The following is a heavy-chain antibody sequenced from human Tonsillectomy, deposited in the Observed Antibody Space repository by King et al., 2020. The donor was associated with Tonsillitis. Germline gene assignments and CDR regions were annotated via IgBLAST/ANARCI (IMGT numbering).Heavy chain of an antibody. V-gene: IGHV5-51*01. J-gene: IGHJ4*02. Sequence: QLVQSGAEVKKPGESLKISCKGSAYIFTNYWIAWVRQMPGKGLEWMGIIYPGDSDTRYSPSFQGQVTISADKSINTAYLQWSSLKASDTAIYYCARRGAAADFDYWGQGTLVTVSS. CDR3: ARRGAAADFDY. D-gene: IGHD6-13*01. CDR2: IYPGDSDT. CDR1: AYIFTNYW.